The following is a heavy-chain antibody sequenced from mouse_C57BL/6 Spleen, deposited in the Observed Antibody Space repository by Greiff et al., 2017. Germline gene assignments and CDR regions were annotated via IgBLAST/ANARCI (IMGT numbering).Heavy chain of an antibody. CDR3: AIRGSLTGNDY. J-gene: IGHJ2*01. V-gene: IGHV1-61*01. D-gene: IGHD4-1*01. Sequence: VQLQQPGAELVRPGSSVKLSCKASGYTFTSYWMDWVKQRPGQGLEWIGNIYPSDSETHYNQKFKDKATLTVDKSSSTAYMQLSSLTSEDSAVYYCAIRGSLTGNDYWGQGTTLTVSS. CDR1: GYTFTSYW. CDR2: IYPSDSET.